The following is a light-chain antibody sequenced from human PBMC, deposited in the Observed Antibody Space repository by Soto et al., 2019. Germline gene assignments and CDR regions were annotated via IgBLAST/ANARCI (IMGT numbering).Light chain of an antibody. J-gene: IGLJ1*01. CDR2: EVS. Sequence: HSALTQPASVSGSPGQSITISCTGTSSDVGSYNLVSWYQQHPGKAPELMIYEVSKRPSGVSNRFSGSKSGNTASLTISGLQAEDEADYYCCSYAGSSTPYVFGTGTKLTVL. CDR1: SSDVGSYNL. CDR3: CSYAGSSTPYV. V-gene: IGLV2-23*02.